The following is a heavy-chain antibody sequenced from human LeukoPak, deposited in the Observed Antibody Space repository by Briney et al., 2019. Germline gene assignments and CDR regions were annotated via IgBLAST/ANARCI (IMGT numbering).Heavy chain of an antibody. Sequence: GASVKVSCKASGGTFSSYAISWVRQAPGQGLEWMGGIIPIFGTANYAQKFQGGVTITADESTSTAYMELSSLRSEDTAVYYCVRDSPPQLGKDTAMVNYWGQGTLVTVSS. V-gene: IGHV1-69*13. D-gene: IGHD5-18*01. J-gene: IGHJ4*02. CDR2: IIPIFGTA. CDR1: GGTFSSYA. CDR3: VRDSPPQLGKDTAMVNY.